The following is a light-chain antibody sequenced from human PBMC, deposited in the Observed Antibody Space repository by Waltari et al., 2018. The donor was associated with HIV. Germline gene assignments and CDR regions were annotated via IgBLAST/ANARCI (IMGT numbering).Light chain of an antibody. CDR3: LQRNSRPLT. J-gene: IGKJ4*01. Sequence: EIVLTQSPATLSLSPGERATLSCRASQSVSSSLAWYQLKPGQAPRLLIYGASNRATGIPARFSGGGSGTDFTLTISSLEPEDFAVYYCLQRNSRPLTFGGGTRVEIK. CDR2: GAS. V-gene: IGKV3-11*01. CDR1: QSVSSS.